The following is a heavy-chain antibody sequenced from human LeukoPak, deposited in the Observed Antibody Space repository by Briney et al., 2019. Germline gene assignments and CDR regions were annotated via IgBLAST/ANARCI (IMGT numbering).Heavy chain of an antibody. CDR3: AELGITMIGGV. D-gene: IGHD3-10*02. CDR2: ISSSGSTI. Sequence: PGGSLRLSCVVSGFTSSNYWMAWVRQAPGKGLEWVSYISSSGSTIYYADSVKGRFTISRDNAKNSLYLQMNSLRAEDTAVYYCAELGITMIGGVWGKGTTVTISS. V-gene: IGHV3-48*04. J-gene: IGHJ6*04. CDR1: GFTSSNYW.